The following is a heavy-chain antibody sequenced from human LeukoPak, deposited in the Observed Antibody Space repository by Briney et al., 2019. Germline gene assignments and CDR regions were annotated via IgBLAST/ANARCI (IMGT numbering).Heavy chain of an antibody. D-gene: IGHD1-20*01. CDR1: GGSISSYY. V-gene: IGHV4-59*08. CDR3: ARHVITGSLNYYYGTDV. CDR2: NYYSGST. J-gene: IGHJ6*02. Sequence: PSETLSLTCTVSGGSISSYYWSWIRQPPGKGLECIGYNYYSGSTNYNPSLKSRVTISVDTSKNQFSLKLSSVTAADTAVYYCARHVITGSLNYYYGTDVWGQGTTVTVSS.